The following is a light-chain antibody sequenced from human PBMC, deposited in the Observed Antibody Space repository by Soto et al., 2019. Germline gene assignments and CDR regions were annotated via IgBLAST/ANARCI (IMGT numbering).Light chain of an antibody. CDR3: QQTSSSPWT. Sequence: DIVMTQSPSSLSASIGDRVTISCRTSQTVSTYLNWYQHKPGRGPTLLIYAASSLQSGVPSRFSGSGSGTDFTLTIGSLQPEDFATYYCQQTSSSPWTFGQGTKVDI. V-gene: IGKV1-39*01. CDR1: QTVSTY. J-gene: IGKJ1*01. CDR2: AAS.